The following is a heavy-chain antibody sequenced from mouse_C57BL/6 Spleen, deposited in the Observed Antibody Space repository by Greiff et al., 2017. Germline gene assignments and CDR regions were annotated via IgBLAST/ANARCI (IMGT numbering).Heavy chain of an antibody. CDR1: GYTFTSYG. CDR2: IYPRSGNT. CDR3: ARGRYGNYYAMDY. D-gene: IGHD2-1*01. J-gene: IGHJ4*01. Sequence: QVQLQQSGAELAGPGASVKLSCKASGYTFTSYGISWVKQRTGQGLEWIGEIYPRSGNTYYNEKFKGKATLTADKSSSTAYMELRSLTSEDSAVYFCARGRYGNYYAMDYWGQGTSVTVSS. V-gene: IGHV1-81*01.